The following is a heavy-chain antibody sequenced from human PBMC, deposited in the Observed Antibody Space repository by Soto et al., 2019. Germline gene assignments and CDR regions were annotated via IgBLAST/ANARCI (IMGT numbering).Heavy chain of an antibody. J-gene: IGHJ4*02. D-gene: IGHD3-3*01. Sequence: QITLKESGPTLMKPTQTLTLTCTFSGFSLDTIGVGVGWIRQPPGKALEWLALIYWDDDDRYSPSLKSRLTVTKDTSRNQVVLTRANVDPVDTATYYCTHCTYDFSSASVYYFDYWGQGTPVTVSS. CDR2: IYWDDDD. CDR1: GFSLDTIGVG. V-gene: IGHV2-5*02. CDR3: THCTYDFSSASVYYFDY.